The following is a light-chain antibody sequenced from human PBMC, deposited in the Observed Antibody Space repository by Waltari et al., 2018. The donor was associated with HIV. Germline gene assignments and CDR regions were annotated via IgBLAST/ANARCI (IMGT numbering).Light chain of an antibody. V-gene: IGLV3-9*01. CDR2: KTF. CDR3: QVWDSSTVI. CDR1: YLGSKN. J-gene: IGLJ1*01. Sequence: SYLLTQAPSVSVAPGQTATLNCGGDYLGSKNVRWFQQKPGQAPLLFIFKTFNRPSGVPERFSGSNSANTATLTISGAQLADEGDYYCQVWDSSTVIFGSGT.